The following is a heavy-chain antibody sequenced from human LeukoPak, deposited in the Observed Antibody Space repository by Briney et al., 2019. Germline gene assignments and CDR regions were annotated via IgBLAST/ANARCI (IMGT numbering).Heavy chain of an antibody. CDR1: GFTFDDYA. CDR3: AKVRYGSGRGPFDY. J-gene: IGHJ4*02. CDR2: ISWNSGSI. Sequence: GRSLRLSCAASGFTFDDYAMHWVRQAPGKGLEWVSGISWNSGSIGYADSVKGRFTISRDNAKNSLYLQMNSLRAEDSALYYCAKVRYGSGRGPFDYWGQGTLVTVSS. D-gene: IGHD3-10*01. V-gene: IGHV3-9*01.